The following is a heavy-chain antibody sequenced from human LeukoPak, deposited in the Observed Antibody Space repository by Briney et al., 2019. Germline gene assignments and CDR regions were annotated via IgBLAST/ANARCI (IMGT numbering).Heavy chain of an antibody. CDR2: IYSGGST. CDR3: ARAALDN. Sequence: GGSLRLSCAASGFTVSNNYISWVRQAPGKGLEWVSVIYSGGSTKYADSVKARFTISRDNSKNTVYLQMNSLRAYDTAVYYCARAALDNWGQGTLVTVSS. D-gene: IGHD6-25*01. CDR1: GFTVSNNY. J-gene: IGHJ4*02. V-gene: IGHV3-53*01.